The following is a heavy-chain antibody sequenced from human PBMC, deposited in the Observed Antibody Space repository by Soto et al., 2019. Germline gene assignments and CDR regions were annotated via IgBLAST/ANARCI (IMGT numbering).Heavy chain of an antibody. CDR2: ISYDGSNK. CDR1: GFTFSSYG. D-gene: IGHD2-2*01. V-gene: IGHV3-30*18. Sequence: LRLSCAASGFTFSSYGMHWVRQAPGKGLEWVAVISYDGSNKYYADSVKGRFTISRDNSKNTLYLQMNSLRAEDTAVYYCVKLISAECASSTSCYEGSVGMDVWGQGTTVTVSS. J-gene: IGHJ6*02. CDR3: VKLISAECASSTSCYEGSVGMDV.